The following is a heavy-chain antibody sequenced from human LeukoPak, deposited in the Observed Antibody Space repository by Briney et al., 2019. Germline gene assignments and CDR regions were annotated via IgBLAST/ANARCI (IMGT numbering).Heavy chain of an antibody. D-gene: IGHD1-1*01. CDR2: ISSTSSTI. CDR3: ARSGNYDC. V-gene: IGHV3-48*02. CDR1: GFTFSTFS. Sequence: GGSLRLSCAASGFTFSTFSMSRVRQAPGKGLEWVSYISSTSSTIYYADSVKGRFTISRDNAKNSLYLQMNSLRDEDTAIYYCARSGNYDCWGQGTLVTVSS. J-gene: IGHJ4*02.